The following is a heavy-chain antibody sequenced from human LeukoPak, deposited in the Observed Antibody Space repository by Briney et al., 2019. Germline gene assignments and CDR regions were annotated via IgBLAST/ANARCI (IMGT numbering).Heavy chain of an antibody. CDR1: GGSVTSTNW. V-gene: IGHV4-4*02. D-gene: IGHD3-22*01. J-gene: IGHJ4*02. CDR2: VHLDGRT. Sequence: PSETLSLTCGVSGGSVTSTNWWTWVRQPPGKGLEWIGEVHLDGRTNYNPSLKSRLTMSVDLSENHISLKLTSVTAADTAVYYCARDLGYYDRVWGQGTLVTVSS. CDR3: ARDLGYYDRV.